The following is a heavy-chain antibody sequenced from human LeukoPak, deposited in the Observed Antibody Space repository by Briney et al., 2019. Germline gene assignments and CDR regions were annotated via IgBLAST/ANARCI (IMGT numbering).Heavy chain of an antibody. J-gene: IGHJ3*02. Sequence: GGSLRLSCAASGFTFSTYAMHWVRQAPGKGLEYVSAISDNGGSTFYASSVKGRFTISRDNSKNTLYLQMGSLRAEDMAVYYCARDLAARVSPTIWGQGTMVTVSS. D-gene: IGHD6-6*01. V-gene: IGHV3-64*01. CDR1: GFTFSTYA. CDR3: ARDLAARVSPTI. CDR2: ISDNGGST.